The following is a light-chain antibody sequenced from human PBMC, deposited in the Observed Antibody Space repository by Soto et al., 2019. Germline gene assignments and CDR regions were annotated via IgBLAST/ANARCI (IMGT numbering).Light chain of an antibody. V-gene: IGKV3-11*01. CDR2: GAS. Sequence: EIVLTQSPATLSLSPGERATLSCRASQSVGSYLAWYRQKPGQAPRLLISGASNRAPGIPARFSGSGSGTEFTLTISSLEPEDFVVYYCQQRNNWPPTWTFGQGTKV. J-gene: IGKJ1*01. CDR3: QQRNNWPPTWT. CDR1: QSVGSY.